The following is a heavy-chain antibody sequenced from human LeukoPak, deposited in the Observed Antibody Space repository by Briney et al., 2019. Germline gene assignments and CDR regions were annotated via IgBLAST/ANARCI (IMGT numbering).Heavy chain of an antibody. J-gene: IGHJ4*02. CDR3: VKGGVYGYGWSAYFDY. D-gene: IGHD5-18*01. Sequence: GGSLRLSCSASGFTFSSYAMHWVRQAPGKGLEYVSAISSNGGSTYYADSVKGRFTISRDNSKNTLYLQMSSLRAEDTAVYYCVKGGVYGYGWSAYFDYWGQGTLVTVSS. V-gene: IGHV3-64D*09. CDR2: ISSNGGST. CDR1: GFTFSSYA.